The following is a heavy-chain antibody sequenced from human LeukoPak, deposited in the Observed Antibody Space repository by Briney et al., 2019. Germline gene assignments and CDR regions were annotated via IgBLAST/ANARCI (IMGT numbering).Heavy chain of an antibody. CDR3: ARVTNIVVVTAAVYYYYGMDV. CDR1: GGSFSGYY. J-gene: IGHJ6*02. V-gene: IGHV4-34*01. D-gene: IGHD2-2*01. CDR2: INHSGST. Sequence: SETLSLTCAVYGGSFSGYYWSWIRQPPGKGLEWIGEINHSGSTNYNPSLKSRVTISVDTSKNQFSLKLSSVTAADTAVYYCARVTNIVVVTAAVYYYYGMDVWGQGTTVTVSS.